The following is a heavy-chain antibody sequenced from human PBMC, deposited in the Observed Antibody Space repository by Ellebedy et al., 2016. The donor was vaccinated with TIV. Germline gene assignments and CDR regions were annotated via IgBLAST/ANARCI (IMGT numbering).Heavy chain of an antibody. CDR1: GYTFTSYG. J-gene: IGHJ4*02. D-gene: IGHD3-10*01. CDR3: SGSGSSKYYFDY. Sequence: ASVKVSXXASGYTFTSYGISWVRQAPGQGLEWMGWISAYNGNTNYAQKLQGRVTMTTDTSTSTAYMELRSLRSDDTAVYYCSGSGSSKYYFDYWGQGTLVTVSS. V-gene: IGHV1-18*01. CDR2: ISAYNGNT.